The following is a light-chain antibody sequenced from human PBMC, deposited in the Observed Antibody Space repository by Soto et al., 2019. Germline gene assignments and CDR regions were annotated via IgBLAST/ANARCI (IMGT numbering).Light chain of an antibody. CDR3: HQYGSSPRT. CDR2: GAS. CDR1: QSVSSSY. V-gene: IGKV3-20*01. J-gene: IGKJ5*01. Sequence: EIVLTQSPGTLSLSPGERATLSCRTSQSVSSSYLAWYQQKPGQAPRLLIYGASSRATGIPGRFSGSGSGTDFTLTISRLEPEDFAVYYCHQYGSSPRTFGPGTRLEIK.